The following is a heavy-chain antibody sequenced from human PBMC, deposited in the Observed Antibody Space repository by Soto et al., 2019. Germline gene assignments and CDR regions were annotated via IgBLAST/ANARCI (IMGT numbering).Heavy chain of an antibody. CDR2: IIPIFGTA. J-gene: IGHJ4*02. CDR3: AREWRYYDSSGYSSPN. Sequence: QVQLVQSGAAVKKPGSSVKVSCKASGGTFSSYAISWVRQAPGQGLEWMGGIIPIFGTANYAQKFQGRVTITADESTSXAYRELSSLRSEDTAVYYCAREWRYYDSSGYSSPNWGQGTLVTVSS. V-gene: IGHV1-69*12. D-gene: IGHD3-22*01. CDR1: GGTFSSYA.